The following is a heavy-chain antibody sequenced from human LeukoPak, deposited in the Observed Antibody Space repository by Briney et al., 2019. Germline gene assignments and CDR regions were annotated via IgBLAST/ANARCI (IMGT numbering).Heavy chain of an antibody. D-gene: IGHD5-18*01. CDR2: IERDGSEK. V-gene: IGHV3-7*01. J-gene: IGHJ4*02. CDR3: ARDRGYFY. CDR1: GFTFSNYW. Sequence: GGSVRLSCAASGFTFSNYWMSWVRQAPGRGLEWVANIERDGSEKYYVDSVKGRFIISRDNAKNALYLQMNSLRVEDTAVYYCARDRGYFYWGQGTLVTVSS.